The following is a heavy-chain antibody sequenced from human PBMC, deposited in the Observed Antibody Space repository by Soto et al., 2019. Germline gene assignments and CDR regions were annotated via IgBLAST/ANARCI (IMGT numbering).Heavy chain of an antibody. CDR1: GYTFDSYG. D-gene: IGHD3-9*01. V-gene: IGHV1-18*01. CDR2: ISAYSGYT. CDR3: AREDSYDRLTGYNFAY. Sequence: QVQLVQSGAEVKKPGASVKVSCKASGYTFDSYGISWVRPAPGQGLEWLGCISAYSGYTNHAQKFQGRVTLTTDICTSITYMGPRSLRSDDTAVYYCAREDSYDRLTGYNFAYWGQGALVTVST. J-gene: IGHJ4*02.